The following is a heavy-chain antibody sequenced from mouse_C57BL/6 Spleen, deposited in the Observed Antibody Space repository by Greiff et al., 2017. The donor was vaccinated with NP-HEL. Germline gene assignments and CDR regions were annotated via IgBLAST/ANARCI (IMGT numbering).Heavy chain of an antibody. CDR1: GYTFTDYY. D-gene: IGHD1-1*01. Sequence: EVQLQQSGPELVKPGASVKISCKASGYTFTDYYMNWVKQSHGKSLEWIGDINPNNGGTSYNQKFKGKATLTVDKSSSTAYIELRSLTSEDSAVYYCARRSYYYGSSYHLYYWGQGTTLTVSS. J-gene: IGHJ2*01. V-gene: IGHV1-26*01. CDR2: INPNNGGT. CDR3: ARRSYYYGSSYHLYY.